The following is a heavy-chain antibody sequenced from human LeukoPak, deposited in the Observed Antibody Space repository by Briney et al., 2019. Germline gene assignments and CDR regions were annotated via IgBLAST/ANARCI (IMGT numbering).Heavy chain of an antibody. CDR3: AIASAATEAFDI. Sequence: PGGSLRLSCSASEFTFSTYAMNWVRQAPGKGLEYVSAISSNGGSTYYADSVKGRFTISRDNSKNTLYFQMNSLRAEDTAVYYCAIASAATEAFDIWGQGTMVTVSA. V-gene: IGHV3-64D*06. CDR1: EFTFSTYA. CDR2: ISSNGGST. J-gene: IGHJ3*02. D-gene: IGHD6-13*01.